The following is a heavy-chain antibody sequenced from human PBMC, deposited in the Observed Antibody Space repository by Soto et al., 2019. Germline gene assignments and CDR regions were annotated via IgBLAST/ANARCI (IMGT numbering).Heavy chain of an antibody. V-gene: IGHV1-2*02. CDR3: ARDLAKGGGSAGFDY. Sequence: GASVKVSCKASGYTFTVYYMHWERQAPGQGLEWMGWINPKSGGTMYPQKFQGRVTMTWDTSISTAYMALTRLRSDDTAVYYCARDLAKGGGSAGFDYWGQGTQVTVSS. J-gene: IGHJ4*02. D-gene: IGHD1-26*01. CDR1: GYTFTVYY. CDR2: INPKSGGT.